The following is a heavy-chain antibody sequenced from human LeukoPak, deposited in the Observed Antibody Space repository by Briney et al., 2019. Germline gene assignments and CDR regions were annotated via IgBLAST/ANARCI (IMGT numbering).Heavy chain of an antibody. V-gene: IGHV4-30-4*07. J-gene: IGHJ4*02. D-gene: IGHD3-10*01. Sequence: PSETLSLTCAVSGGSISSGGYSWSWIRQPPGKGLEWIGYIYYSGSTYYNPSLKSRITMSVDTSKNQFSLKLTSVTAADTAVYYCARVRLWFGDHLDDYWGQGTLVTVSS. CDR3: ARVRLWFGDHLDDY. CDR1: GGSISSGGYS. CDR2: IYYSGST.